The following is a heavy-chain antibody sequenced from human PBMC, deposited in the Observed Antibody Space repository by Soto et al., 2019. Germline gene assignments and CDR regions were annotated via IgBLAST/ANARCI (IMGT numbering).Heavy chain of an antibody. CDR2: IRGFSPYT. Sequence: LGGSLRLSCVASGFTFRTYTMNWVRQAPGKGLEWVSGIRGFSPYTFYAESVKGRFTISRDNAKNSLYLQMNSLGVEDTAVYYCARDRGYDAHDYYYNAMDVWGQGTTVTVSS. CDR3: ARDRGYDAHDYYYNAMDV. CDR1: GFTFRTYT. J-gene: IGHJ6*02. D-gene: IGHD2-15*01. V-gene: IGHV3-21*01.